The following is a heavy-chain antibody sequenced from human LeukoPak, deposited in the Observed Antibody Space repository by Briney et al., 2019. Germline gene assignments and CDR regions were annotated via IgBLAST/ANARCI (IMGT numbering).Heavy chain of an antibody. D-gene: IGHD5-24*01. J-gene: IGHJ4*02. Sequence: GESLKISCKGSGYSFTSYWSGWVRQLPGKGLEWMGIIYPGDADTRYSPSFQGQATISADKSIRSAYLRWSSLKASDAAMYYCASPCRDGYNLCYWGQGTLVTVSS. CDR3: ASPCRDGYNLCY. CDR1: GYSFTSYW. CDR2: IYPGDADT. V-gene: IGHV5-51*03.